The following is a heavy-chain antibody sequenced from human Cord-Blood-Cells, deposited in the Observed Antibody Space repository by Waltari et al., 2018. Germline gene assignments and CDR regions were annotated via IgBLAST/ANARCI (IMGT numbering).Heavy chain of an antibody. CDR3: ARNTGQLVHY. Sequence: EVQLVESGGGLVQPGGSLRLSCAASGFPFSSYWIAWVRQAPGKGLEWVANIKQDGSEKYYVDSVKGRFTISRDNAKNSLYLQMNSLRAEDTAVYYCARNTGQLVHYWGQGTLVTVSS. D-gene: IGHD6-6*01. CDR2: IKQDGSEK. V-gene: IGHV3-7*01. J-gene: IGHJ4*02. CDR1: GFPFSSYW.